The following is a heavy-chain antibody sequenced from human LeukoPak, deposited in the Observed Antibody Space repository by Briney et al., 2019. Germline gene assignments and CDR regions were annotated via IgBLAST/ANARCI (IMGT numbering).Heavy chain of an antibody. CDR2: ISAYNGNT. J-gene: IGHJ4*02. Sequence: ASVKVSFKASGYTFTSYGISWVRQAPGQGLEWMGWISAYNGNTNYAQKLQGRVTMTTDTSTSTAYMELRSLRSDDTAVYYCARILLITQDFDYWGQGTLVTVSS. CDR3: ARILLITQDFDY. D-gene: IGHD3-22*01. CDR1: GYTFTSYG. V-gene: IGHV1-18*01.